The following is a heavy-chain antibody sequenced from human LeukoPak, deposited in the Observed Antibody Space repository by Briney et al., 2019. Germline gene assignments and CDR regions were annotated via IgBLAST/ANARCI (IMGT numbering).Heavy chain of an antibody. CDR1: GGSISRYY. CDR3: ARRTRTGDFKGFFDY. Sequence: SDTLSLTCTASGGSISRYYWGWMRQPPGQGLEWIGTIYYSGSTYYNPSLKSRVTISADTSKSQFSLVLSSVTAADTAVYYCARRTRTGDFKGFFDYLGQGTLVTVSS. D-gene: IGHD7-27*01. J-gene: IGHJ4*02. V-gene: IGHV4-39*01. CDR2: IYYSGST.